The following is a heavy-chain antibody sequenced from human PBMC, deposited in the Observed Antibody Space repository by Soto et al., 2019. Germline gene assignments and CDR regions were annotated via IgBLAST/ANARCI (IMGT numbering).Heavy chain of an antibody. CDR1: GGSISSSSYY. D-gene: IGHD2-21*02. V-gene: IGHV4-39*01. CDR2: IYYSGST. Sequence: TLSLTCTVSGGSISSSSYYWGWIRQPPGKGLEWIGSIYYSGSTYYNPSLKSRVTISVDTSKNQFSLKLSSVTAADTAVYYCARLFWGDSGLNNWFDPWGHGTLVTVSS. CDR3: ARLFWGDSGLNNWFDP. J-gene: IGHJ5*02.